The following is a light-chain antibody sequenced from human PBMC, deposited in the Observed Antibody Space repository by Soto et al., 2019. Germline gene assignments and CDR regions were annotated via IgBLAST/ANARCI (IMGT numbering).Light chain of an antibody. J-gene: IGLJ1*01. CDR1: SSDVGGYNY. Sequence: QSALTQPRSVSGSPGQSVTISCTGTSSDVGGYNYVSWYQQHPGKAPKRMIYDVSKRPSGVPDRFSGSKSGTTASLTISGLQAEDEADYYCCSYAGSYKGYVFGTGTKLTVL. V-gene: IGLV2-11*01. CDR2: DVS. CDR3: CSYAGSYKGYV.